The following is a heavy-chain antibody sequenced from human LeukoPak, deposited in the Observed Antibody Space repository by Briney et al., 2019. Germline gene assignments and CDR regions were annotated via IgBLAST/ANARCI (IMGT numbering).Heavy chain of an antibody. V-gene: IGHV3-21*01. Sequence: GGSLRLSCAASGFTFSSYSMNWVRQAPGKGLEWVSSISSSSSYIYCADSVKGRFTISRDNAKNSLYLQMNSLRAEDTAVYYCARGAGYCSSTSCQGGLDYWGQGTLVTVSS. J-gene: IGHJ4*02. CDR2: ISSSSSYI. CDR3: ARGAGYCSSTSCQGGLDY. CDR1: GFTFSSYS. D-gene: IGHD2-2*01.